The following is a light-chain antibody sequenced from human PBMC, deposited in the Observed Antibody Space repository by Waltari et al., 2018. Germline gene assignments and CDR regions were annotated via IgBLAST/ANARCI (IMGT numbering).Light chain of an antibody. CDR2: AAS. V-gene: IGKV3-20*01. Sequence: EIVLTQSPGTLSLSPGERATLSWRASQSVGRTLAWYQQKPGQAPRLLIYAASNRATGIPDRFSGSGSGTDFSLTISRLEPEDFAVYYCQHYVRLPATFGQGTKVAIK. J-gene: IGKJ1*01. CDR3: QHYVRLPAT. CDR1: QSVGRT.